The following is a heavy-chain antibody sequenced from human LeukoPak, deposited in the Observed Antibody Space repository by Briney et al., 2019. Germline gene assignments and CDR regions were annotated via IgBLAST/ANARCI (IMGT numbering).Heavy chain of an antibody. V-gene: IGHV3-33*08. J-gene: IGHJ6*03. CDR2: ISFDGRKK. CDR3: ARDSPLGRFLEWLPRALNYYMDV. D-gene: IGHD3-3*01. Sequence: GGSLRLSCADSEFTFTSSGMHWVRQAPGKGLEWVAAISFDGRKKYFADSVKGRFTISRDNSKNTLYLQMNSLRAEDTAVYYCARDSPLGRFLEWLPRALNYYMDVWGKGTTVTVSS. CDR1: EFTFTSSG.